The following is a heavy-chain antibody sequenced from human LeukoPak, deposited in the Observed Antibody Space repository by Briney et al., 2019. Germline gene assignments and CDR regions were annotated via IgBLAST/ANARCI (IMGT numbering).Heavy chain of an antibody. CDR3: AKYAFNWNAPDGLDI. CDR2: ISYDGSRK. J-gene: IGHJ3*02. CDR1: RFSFSDYD. D-gene: IGHD1-1*01. V-gene: IGHV3-30*18. Sequence: GGSLRLSCRASRFSFSDYDMHWVRQAPGKGLEWVAVISYDGSRKHYGDSVKGRFTISRDNSESTLFLQMNSLRTDDTSVYFCAKYAFNWNAPDGLDIWGQGTMVIVSS.